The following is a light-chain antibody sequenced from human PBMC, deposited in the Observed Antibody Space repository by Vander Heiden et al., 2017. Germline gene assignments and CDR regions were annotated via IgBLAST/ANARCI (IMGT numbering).Light chain of an antibody. CDR2: GNS. J-gene: IGLJ2*01. CDR3: QSYDSSLSVV. CDR1: SSNIGAGYD. V-gene: IGLV1-40*01. Sequence: QSVLTQPPSVSGAPGQRVTIPCTGSSSNIGAGYDVHWYQQLPGTAPKLLICGNSNRPSGVPDRFSGSKSGTSASLAITGLQAEDEADYYCQSYDSSLSVVFGGGTKLTVL.